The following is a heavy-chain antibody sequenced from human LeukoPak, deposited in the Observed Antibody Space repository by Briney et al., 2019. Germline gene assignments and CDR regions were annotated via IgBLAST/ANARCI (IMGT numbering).Heavy chain of an antibody. V-gene: IGHV4-4*07. J-gene: IGHJ4*02. CDR2: IYTSGST. CDR3: ARVTEWNDFDY. Sequence: PSETLSLTCTVSGGSISSYYWSWIRQPAGKGLEWIGRIYTSGSTNYNPSLKSRVTMSVDTSKTQVSLKLSSVTAADTAVYYCARVTEWNDFDYWGQGTLVTVSS. D-gene: IGHD1-1*01. CDR1: GGSISSYY.